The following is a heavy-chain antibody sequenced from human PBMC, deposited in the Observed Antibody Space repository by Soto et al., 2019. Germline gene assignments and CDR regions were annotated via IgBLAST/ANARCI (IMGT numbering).Heavy chain of an antibody. Sequence: ASVKVSCKASGYTFTSYGISWVRQAPGQGLEWMGWISAYNGNTNYAQKLQGRVTMTTDTSTSTAYMELRSLRSDDTAVYYCARPFNYYGSGAYPYDAFGIWGQGTMVTVSS. CDR3: ARPFNYYGSGAYPYDAFGI. CDR1: GYTFTSYG. V-gene: IGHV1-18*01. CDR2: ISAYNGNT. J-gene: IGHJ3*02. D-gene: IGHD3-10*01.